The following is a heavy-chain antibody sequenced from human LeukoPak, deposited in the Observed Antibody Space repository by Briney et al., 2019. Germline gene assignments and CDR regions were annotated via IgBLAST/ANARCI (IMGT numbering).Heavy chain of an antibody. D-gene: IGHD3-10*01. Sequence: GGSLRLSCAASGFTFSSYSMNWVRQAPGRGLEWVSSISSSSSYIYYADSVKGRFTISRDNAKNSLYLQMNSLRAEDTAVYYCARDYYGSGSYFPMDVWGKGTTVTVSS. CDR2: ISSSSSYI. CDR3: ARDYYGSGSYFPMDV. CDR1: GFTFSSYS. V-gene: IGHV3-21*01. J-gene: IGHJ6*03.